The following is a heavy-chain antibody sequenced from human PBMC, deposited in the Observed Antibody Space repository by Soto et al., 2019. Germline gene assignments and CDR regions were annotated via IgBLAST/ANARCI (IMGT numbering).Heavy chain of an antibody. CDR2: IDPSDSYT. V-gene: IGHV5-10-1*01. J-gene: IGHJ6*02. CDR3: ARQREPIYYYYGLDV. CDR1: GNSFTNYW. D-gene: IGHD6-25*01. Sequence: GESLKISCNGSGNSFTNYWITWVRQMPGKGLEWMGRIDPSDSYTNYSPSFQGHVTFSIDKSISTAYLQWSSLKASDTAIYYCARQREPIYYYYGLDVWGQGTTVTVSS.